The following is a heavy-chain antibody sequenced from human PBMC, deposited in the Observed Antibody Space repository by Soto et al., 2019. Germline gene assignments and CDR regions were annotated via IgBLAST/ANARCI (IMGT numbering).Heavy chain of an antibody. J-gene: IGHJ4*02. D-gene: IGHD1-26*01. Sequence: EVQLLESGGGLAQAGGSLRLSCAASGFNFRIYAMNWVRQTPGKGLEWVSVMIGDGTSWDYADSVRGRFTISRDNSKNMLYLQMNSLRAEDTAVYYCAKDLRPDGRYGLDYWGQGTLVTVSS. CDR2: MIGDGTSW. V-gene: IGHV3-23*01. CDR3: AKDLRPDGRYGLDY. CDR1: GFNFRIYA.